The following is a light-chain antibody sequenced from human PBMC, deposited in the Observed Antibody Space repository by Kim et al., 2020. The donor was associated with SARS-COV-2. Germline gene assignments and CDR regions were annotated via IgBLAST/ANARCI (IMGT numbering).Light chain of an antibody. CDR1: QSVSSY. Sequence: EIVLTQSPATLSLSPGERVTLSCRASQSVSSYLAWFQQKRGQPPRLLIYDAFNRATGIPAKFSGSGSGTDFTLTISSLEPEDFAVYYCQQRSNWPCTFGQGTKVDIK. J-gene: IGKJ1*01. V-gene: IGKV3-11*01. CDR3: QQRSNWPCT. CDR2: DAF.